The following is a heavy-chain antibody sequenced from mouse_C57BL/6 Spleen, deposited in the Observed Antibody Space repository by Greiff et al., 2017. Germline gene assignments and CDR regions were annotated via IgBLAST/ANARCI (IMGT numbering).Heavy chain of an antibody. J-gene: IGHJ1*03. Sequence: VQLKESGTVLARPGASVKMSCKTSGYTFTSYWMHWVKQRPGQGLEWIGAIYPGNSDTSYNQKFKGKAKLTAVTSASAAYMELSSLTNEDSAVYYCTRDAKTDSNYGYWYFDVWGTGTTVTVSS. V-gene: IGHV1-5*01. CDR2: IYPGNSDT. CDR3: TRDAKTDSNYGYWYFDV. D-gene: IGHD2-5*01. CDR1: GYTFTSYW.